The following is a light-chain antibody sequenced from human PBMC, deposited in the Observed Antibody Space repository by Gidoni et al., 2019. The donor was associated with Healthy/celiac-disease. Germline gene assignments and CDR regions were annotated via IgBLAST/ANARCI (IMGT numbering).Light chain of an antibody. Sequence: EIVMTQSPATLSLSPGERATLSCSASQSVSSSYLSWYQQKPGQAPRLLIYGASTRATGIPARFSGSGSGTDFTLTISSLHPEDFAVYYCQQDYNLYTFGQGTKLEIK. V-gene: IGKV3D-7*01. CDR3: QQDYNLYT. CDR1: QSVSSSY. CDR2: GAS. J-gene: IGKJ2*01.